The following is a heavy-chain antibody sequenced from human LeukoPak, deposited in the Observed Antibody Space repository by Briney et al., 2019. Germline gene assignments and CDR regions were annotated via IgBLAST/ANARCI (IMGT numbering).Heavy chain of an antibody. CDR1: GDSMSDYF. CDR3: ARSANYYDSSGYYFFDY. J-gene: IGHJ4*02. Sequence: SETLSLTCTVSGDSMSDYFWTWVRQPPGKGLEWIGEIYHSGSTNYNPSLKSRVTISVDKSKNQFSLKLSSVTAADTAVYYCARSANYYDSSGYYFFDYWGQGTLVTVSS. V-gene: IGHV4-4*02. CDR2: IYHSGST. D-gene: IGHD3-22*01.